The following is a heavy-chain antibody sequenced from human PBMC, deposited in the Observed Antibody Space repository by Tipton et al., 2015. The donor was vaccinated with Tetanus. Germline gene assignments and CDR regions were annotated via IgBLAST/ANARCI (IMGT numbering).Heavy chain of an antibody. CDR1: GFTFSSYS. Sequence: AASGFTFSSYSMNWVRQAPGKGLEWVSSISSSSSYIYYADSVKGRFTISRDNAKNSLYLQMNSLRAEDTAVYYCARSGGNQGDYWGQGTLVTVSS. V-gene: IGHV3-21*01. J-gene: IGHJ4*02. CDR3: ARSGGNQGDY. CDR2: ISSSSSYI. D-gene: IGHD1-14*01.